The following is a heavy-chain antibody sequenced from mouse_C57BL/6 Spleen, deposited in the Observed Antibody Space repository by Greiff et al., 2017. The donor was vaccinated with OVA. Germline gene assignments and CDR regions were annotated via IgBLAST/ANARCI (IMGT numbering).Heavy chain of an antibody. D-gene: IGHD1-1*01. CDR2: IYPSDSET. CDR1: GYTFTSYW. CDR3: ARSRYYGSSYGWYFDV. Sequence: QVQLQQPGAELVRPGSSVKLSCKASGYTFTSYWMDWVKQRPGQGLEWIGNIYPSDSETHYNQKFKDKATLPVDKSSSTAYMQLSSLTSEDSAVYYCARSRYYGSSYGWYFDVWGTGTTVTVSS. J-gene: IGHJ1*03. V-gene: IGHV1-61*01.